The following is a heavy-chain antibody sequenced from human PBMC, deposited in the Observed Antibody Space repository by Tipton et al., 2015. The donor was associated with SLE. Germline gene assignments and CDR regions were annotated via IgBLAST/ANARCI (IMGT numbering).Heavy chain of an antibody. CDR3: ARVRWPDAFDI. CDR2: IYSSGST. CDR1: GGSIANYY. Sequence: GLVKPSETLSLTCIVSGGSIANYYWSWIRQPPGKGLEWIGRIYSSGSTNYNPSLKSRVTVSRDTSNNQFSLRLSSVTAADTAVYYCARVRWPDAFDIWGQGTMVTVSS. V-gene: IGHV4-4*08. D-gene: IGHD5-24*01. J-gene: IGHJ3*02.